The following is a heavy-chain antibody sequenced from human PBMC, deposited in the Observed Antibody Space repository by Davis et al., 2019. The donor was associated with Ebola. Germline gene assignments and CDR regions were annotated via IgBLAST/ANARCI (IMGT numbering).Heavy chain of an antibody. Sequence: PGGSLRLSCAASGFTFSSYAMHWVRQAPGKGLEWVAVISYDGSNKYYADSVKGRFTISRDNSKNTLYLQMNSLRAEDTAVYYCAREETVTTFMDIYYYYGMDVWGQGTTVTVSS. D-gene: IGHD4-17*01. J-gene: IGHJ6*02. V-gene: IGHV3-30-3*01. CDR1: GFTFSSYA. CDR3: AREETVTTFMDIYYYYGMDV. CDR2: ISYDGSNK.